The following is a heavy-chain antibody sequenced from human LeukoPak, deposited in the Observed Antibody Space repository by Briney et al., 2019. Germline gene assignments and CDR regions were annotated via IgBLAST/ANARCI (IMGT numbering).Heavy chain of an antibody. CDR3: ARGYCTNGTNFDY. J-gene: IGHJ4*02. V-gene: IGHV4-34*01. Sequence: PSETLSLTCAVYGGSFSGYYWSLIRQPPGKGLEWIGEINHSGSTNYNPSLKSRVTISVDTSKNQFSLKLSSVTAADTAVYYCARGYCTNGTNFDYWGQGTLVTVSS. CDR1: GGSFSGYY. CDR2: INHSGST. D-gene: IGHD2-8*01.